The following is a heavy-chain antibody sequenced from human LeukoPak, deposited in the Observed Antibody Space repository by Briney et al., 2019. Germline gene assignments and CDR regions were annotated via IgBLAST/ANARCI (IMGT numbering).Heavy chain of an antibody. D-gene: IGHD1-26*01. CDR3: ARDHLGGSLDY. Sequence: SVKVSCKASGGTFSSYAISWVRQAPGQGLEWVGGIIPIFGTANYAQKFQGKVTITADESTSTAYMELSSLRSEDTAVYYCARDHLGGSLDYWGQGTLVTVSS. CDR1: GGTFSSYA. J-gene: IGHJ4*02. CDR2: IIPIFGTA. V-gene: IGHV1-69*13.